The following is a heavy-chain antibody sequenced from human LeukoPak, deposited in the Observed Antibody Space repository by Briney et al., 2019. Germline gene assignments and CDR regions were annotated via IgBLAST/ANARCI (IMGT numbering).Heavy chain of an antibody. J-gene: IGHJ6*03. V-gene: IGHV1-69*06. D-gene: IGHD4-11*01. CDR2: IIPIFGTA. CDR1: GGTFSSYA. CDR3: ASGTVMEGYYYYYMDV. Sequence: SVKVSCKASGGTFSSYAISWVRQAPGQGLEWRGGIIPIFGTANYAQKFQGRVTITADKSTSTAYMELSSLRSEDTAVYYCASGTVMEGYYYYYMDVWGKGTTVTVSS.